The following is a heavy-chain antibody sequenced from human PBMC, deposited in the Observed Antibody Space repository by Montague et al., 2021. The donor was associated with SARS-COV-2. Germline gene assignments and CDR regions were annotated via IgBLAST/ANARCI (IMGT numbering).Heavy chain of an antibody. J-gene: IGHJ4*02. Sequence: SETLSLTCTVSGGSISSYYWSWIRQPPGKGLEWIGYIYKGDTTYYNPSLKSRVAISLDTPNNQFSLKITSLIVADTAIYYYVTPGKTAVAGQFDYWGPGILVTVSS. V-gene: IGHV4-4*08. CDR1: GGSISSYY. CDR3: VTPGKTAVAGQFDY. D-gene: IGHD6-19*01. CDR2: IYKGDTT.